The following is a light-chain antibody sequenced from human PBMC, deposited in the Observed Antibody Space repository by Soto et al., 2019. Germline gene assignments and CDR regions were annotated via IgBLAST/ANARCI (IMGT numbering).Light chain of an antibody. J-gene: IGLJ2*01. CDR2: DVN. CDR3: TSYTGISGLDIV. V-gene: IGLV2-14*03. CDR1: SSDIGGSNY. Sequence: QSALTQPASVSGSPGQSITVSCTGTSSDIGGSNYVSWYQQHPGKAPRLIIYDVNNRPSGVSARFSGSKSGNTASLTISGLQAEDEADYYCTSYTGISGLDIVFGGGTKVTVL.